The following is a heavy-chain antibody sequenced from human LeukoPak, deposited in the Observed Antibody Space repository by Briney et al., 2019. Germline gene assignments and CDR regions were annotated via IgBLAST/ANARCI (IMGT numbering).Heavy chain of an antibody. V-gene: IGHV3-21*04. Sequence: KAGGSLRLSCAASGFTFSTYTMSWVRQAPGRGLEWVSCISSRSSYIYYADSVKGRFTISRDNAKNSLYLQVSSLRADDTAVYYCAKRTGSGWYSYMDVWGKGTTVTISS. D-gene: IGHD6-19*01. CDR1: GFTFSTYT. J-gene: IGHJ6*03. CDR3: AKRTGSGWYSYMDV. CDR2: ISSRSSYI.